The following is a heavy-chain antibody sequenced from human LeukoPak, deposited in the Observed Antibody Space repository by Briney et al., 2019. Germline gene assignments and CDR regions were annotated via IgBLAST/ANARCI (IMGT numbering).Heavy chain of an antibody. CDR2: IHRSGST. CDR3: ARSTDYCIDY. J-gene: IGHJ4*02. V-gene: IGHV4-4*02. Sequence: SGTLSLTCVVSGVSISSGYWWSWVRQPPGKGLEWIGEIHRSGSTNYNPSLESRATISVDKSKNQFSLKLSSVTAADTAMYYCARSTDYCIDYWGQGTLVTVSS. CDR1: GVSISSGYW. D-gene: IGHD4-11*01.